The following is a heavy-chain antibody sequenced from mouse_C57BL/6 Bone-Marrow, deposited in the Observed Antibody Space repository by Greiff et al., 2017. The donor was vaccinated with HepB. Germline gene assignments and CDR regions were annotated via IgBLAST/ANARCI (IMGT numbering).Heavy chain of an antibody. CDR1: GYTFTSYG. Sequence: QVQLQQSGAELARPGASVKLSCKASGYTFTSYGISWVKQRTGQGLEWIGEIYPRSGNTYYNEKFKGKATLTADKSSSTAYMELRSLTSEDSAVYFCARRGDYYGSSYVFAYWGQGTLVTVSA. CDR3: ARRGDYYGSSYVFAY. V-gene: IGHV1-81*01. D-gene: IGHD1-1*01. CDR2: IYPRSGNT. J-gene: IGHJ3*01.